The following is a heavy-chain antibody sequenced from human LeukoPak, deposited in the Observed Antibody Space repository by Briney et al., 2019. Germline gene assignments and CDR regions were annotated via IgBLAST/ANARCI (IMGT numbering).Heavy chain of an antibody. D-gene: IGHD2-2*01. J-gene: IGHJ4*02. V-gene: IGHV3-23*01. CDR1: GFTFSSYA. CDR2: ISGSGGST. Sequence: GGSLRLSCAASGFTFSSYALSWVRQAPGKGLEWVSAISGSGGSTYYADSVKGRFTISRDNSKNTLYLQMNSLRAEDTAVYYCAKDRGTIVVVPAADYWGQGTLVTVSS. CDR3: AKDRGTIVVVPAADY.